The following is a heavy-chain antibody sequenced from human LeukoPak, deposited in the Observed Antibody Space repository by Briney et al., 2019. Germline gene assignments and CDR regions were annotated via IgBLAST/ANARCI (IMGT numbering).Heavy chain of an antibody. CDR2: ISGSSSYI. J-gene: IGHJ4*02. D-gene: IGHD2-15*01. CDR3: ARDQYCSGGSCSYLFDF. CDR1: GFTFSSYS. V-gene: IGHV3-21*01. Sequence: PGGSLRLSCAASGFTFSSYSMNWVRQAPGKGLEWVSSISGSSSYIFYADSVKGRFTISRDNAKNSPYLQMNSLRAEDTAVYFCARDQYCSGGSCSYLFDFWGQGTLVTVSS.